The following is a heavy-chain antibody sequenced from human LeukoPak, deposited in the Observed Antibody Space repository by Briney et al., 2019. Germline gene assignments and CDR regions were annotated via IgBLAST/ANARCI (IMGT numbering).Heavy chain of an antibody. CDR1: RVSISGSIRSYY. CDR2: ISPSGSV. D-gene: IGHD5-12*01. V-gene: IGHV4-4*09. Sequence: SETLSLTCTVSRVSISGSIRSYYWSWLRQPPGKGLEWSGYISPSGSVNVTPSLMRRVTISVDTSTNQLFLNLSSVSAADTAVYYCARIPLGYSGAYYSDYWGQGTLVTVSP. J-gene: IGHJ4*02. CDR3: ARIPLGYSGAYYSDY.